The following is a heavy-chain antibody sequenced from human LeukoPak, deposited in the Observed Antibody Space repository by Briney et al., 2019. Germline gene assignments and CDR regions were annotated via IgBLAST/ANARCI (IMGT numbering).Heavy chain of an antibody. V-gene: IGHV4-34*01. CDR2: INHSGST. J-gene: IGHJ4*02. Sequence: SETLSLTCAVYGGSFSGYYWSWIRQTPGKGLEWIGEINHSGSTNYNPSLKSRVTISVDTSKNQFSLKLSSVTAADTAVYYCARDSAAAAGFRWGNFDYWGQGTLVTVSS. CDR3: ARDSAAAAGFRWGNFDY. D-gene: IGHD6-13*01. CDR1: GGSFSGYY.